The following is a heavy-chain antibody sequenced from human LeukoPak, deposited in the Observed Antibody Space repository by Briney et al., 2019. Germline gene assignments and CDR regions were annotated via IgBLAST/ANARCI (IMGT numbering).Heavy chain of an antibody. CDR3: ARHGGETIVATVLHAFDI. J-gene: IGHJ3*02. Sequence: SETLSLTCTVSGGSISSYSWGWIRQPPGKGLEWIGSMLYSGSTNYNPSLKSRVTRSVDGSKNQFSLRLSSVTAADTAVYYCARHGGETIVATVLHAFDIWGQGAMVTVS. CDR2: MLYSGST. D-gene: IGHD5-12*01. V-gene: IGHV4-59*08. CDR1: GGSISSYS.